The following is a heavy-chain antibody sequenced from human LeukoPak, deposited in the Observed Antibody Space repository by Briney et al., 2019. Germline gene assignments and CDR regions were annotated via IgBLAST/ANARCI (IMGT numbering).Heavy chain of an antibody. J-gene: IGHJ4*02. Sequence: SETLAFTCSVSGGSINSLYWTWIRRNAGKGLEWIGHIYSSGITNYNPSLKSRVIMSVDTSKNQFSLKLSSVTAADTAIYYCARAAFGYSGSPFFDYWGQGILVTVSS. D-gene: IGHD1-26*01. CDR1: GGSINSLY. CDR2: IYSSGIT. CDR3: ARAAFGYSGSPFFDY. V-gene: IGHV4-4*07.